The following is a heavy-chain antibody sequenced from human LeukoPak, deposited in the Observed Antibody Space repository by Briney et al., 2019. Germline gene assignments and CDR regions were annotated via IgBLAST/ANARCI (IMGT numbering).Heavy chain of an antibody. J-gene: IGHJ4*02. D-gene: IGHD4-17*01. V-gene: IGHV3-23*01. Sequence: GGSLRLSCAASGFTFTNYDMNWARQAPGKGLEWVSTISGRGGSTYYADSVKGRFTISRDNSKNTLYLQMNSLRADDTAVYYCAKDATVTTYYFDFWGQGTLVTVSS. CDR3: AKDATVTTYYFDF. CDR1: GFTFTNYD. CDR2: ISGRGGST.